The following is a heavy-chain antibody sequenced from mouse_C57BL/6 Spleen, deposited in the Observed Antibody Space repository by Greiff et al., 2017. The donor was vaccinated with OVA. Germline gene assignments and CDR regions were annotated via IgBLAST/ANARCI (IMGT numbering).Heavy chain of an antibody. D-gene: IGHD1-2*01. CDR3: ARWGRGLRPHDDY. J-gene: IGHJ2*01. CDR2: IDPSDSET. Sequence: QVQLQQPGAELVRPGSSVKLSCKASGYTFTSYWMHWVQQRPIQGLEWIGNIDPSDSETHYNQKFKDKATLTVDKSSSTAYMQLSSLTSEDSAVYYCARWGRGLRPHDDYWGQGTTLTVSS. V-gene: IGHV1-52*01. CDR1: GYTFTSYW.